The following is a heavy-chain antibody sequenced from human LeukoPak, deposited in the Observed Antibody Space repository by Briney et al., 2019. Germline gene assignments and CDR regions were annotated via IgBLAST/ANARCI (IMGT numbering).Heavy chain of an antibody. V-gene: IGHV4-34*01. CDR1: DGTFSGYY. Sequence: SETLSLTCAVSDGTFSGYYWTWIRQPPGKGLEWIGEINHSGSTNYNPSLKSRVTMSVDTSKNQLSLKLSSVTAADTAVYYCARGGGRQLASSHSYFDYWGQGTLVTVSS. D-gene: IGHD2-15*01. J-gene: IGHJ4*02. CDR3: ARGGGRQLASSHSYFDY. CDR2: INHSGST.